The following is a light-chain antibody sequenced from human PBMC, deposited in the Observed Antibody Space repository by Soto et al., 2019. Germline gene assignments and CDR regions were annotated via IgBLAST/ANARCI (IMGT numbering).Light chain of an antibody. CDR1: HSVTDDY. Sequence: EIVLTQSPDTLSLSPGERVTLSCKASHSVTDDYLAWYQQKPGQAPRLLIYGASYRATGIPDRFSGSGSGTDFTLSISRLESEDFAVYYCQHYNSYSMWTFGQGTKVDIK. J-gene: IGKJ1*01. CDR3: QHYNSYSMWT. V-gene: IGKV3-20*01. CDR2: GAS.